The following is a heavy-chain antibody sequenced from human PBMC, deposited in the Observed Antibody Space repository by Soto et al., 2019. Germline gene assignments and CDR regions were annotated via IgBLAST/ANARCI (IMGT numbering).Heavy chain of an antibody. V-gene: IGHV1-18*01. CDR3: ARDYFNSYYGSGSYYTDDAFDI. J-gene: IGHJ3*02. D-gene: IGHD3-10*01. Sequence: ASVKVSCKASGYTFTSYGILWVRQAPGQGLEWMGWISAYNGNTNYAQKLQGRVTMTTDTSTSTAYMELRSLRSDDTAVYYCARDYFNSYYGSGSYYTDDAFDIWGQGTMVTVSS. CDR1: GYTFTSYG. CDR2: ISAYNGNT.